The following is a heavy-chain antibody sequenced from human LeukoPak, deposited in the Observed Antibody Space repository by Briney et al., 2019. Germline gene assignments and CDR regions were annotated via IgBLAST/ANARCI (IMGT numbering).Heavy chain of an antibody. J-gene: IGHJ4*02. CDR1: GFNVSSNY. CDR3: ARVDSRTAQFDY. D-gene: IGHD6-13*01. CDR2: IYSGGST. V-gene: IGHV3-66*01. Sequence: GGSLRLSCAVSGFNVSSNYHNWVRRAPGKGPEWVSVIYSGGSTYYADSVRGRFTISRDNSKNTLYLQTNSLRAEDTAVYHCARVDSRTAQFDYWGQGTLVTVSS.